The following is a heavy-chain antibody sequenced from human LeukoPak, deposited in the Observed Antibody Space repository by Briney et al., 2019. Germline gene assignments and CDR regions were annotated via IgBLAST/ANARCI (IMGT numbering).Heavy chain of an antibody. CDR2: INPNSGGT. CDR3: EVHDIEVAGNDY. CDR1: GYTFTGYY. D-gene: IGHD6-19*01. J-gene: IGHJ4*02. Sequence: ASVKVSCKASGYTFTGYYMHWVRQAPGQGLEWMGWINPNSGGTNYAQKFQGRVTMTRDTSISTAYMEMSRLRSDDTVVYYCEVHDIEVAGNDYWGQGTLVTVSS. V-gene: IGHV1-2*02.